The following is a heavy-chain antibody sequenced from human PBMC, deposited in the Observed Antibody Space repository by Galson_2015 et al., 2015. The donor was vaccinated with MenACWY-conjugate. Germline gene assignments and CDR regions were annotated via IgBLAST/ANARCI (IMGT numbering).Heavy chain of an antibody. CDR3: VRAVGAAYGYFDY. CDR2: INGAGTDT. D-gene: IGHD1-26*01. CDR1: GFTFSSYW. Sequence: SLRLSCAASGFTFSSYWMHWVRQAPGKGLVWVSRINGAGTDTSYADSVKGRFTISRDNAKNTLYLQMNSLRDDDTAVYYCVRAVGAAYGYFDYWGQGTLVTVSS. V-gene: IGHV3-74*01. J-gene: IGHJ4*02.